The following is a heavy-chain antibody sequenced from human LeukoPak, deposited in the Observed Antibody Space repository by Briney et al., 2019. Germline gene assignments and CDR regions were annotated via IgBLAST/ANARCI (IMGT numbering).Heavy chain of an antibody. J-gene: IGHJ4*02. Sequence: GGSLRLSRAASGFTFSSYEMNWVRQAPGKGLEWVSYISSSGSTIYYADSVKGRFTISRDNAKNSLYLQMNSLRAEDTAVYYCATLSVTYYFDYWGQGTLVTVSS. CDR2: ISSSGSTI. D-gene: IGHD4-17*01. V-gene: IGHV3-48*03. CDR3: ATLSVTYYFDY. CDR1: GFTFSSYE.